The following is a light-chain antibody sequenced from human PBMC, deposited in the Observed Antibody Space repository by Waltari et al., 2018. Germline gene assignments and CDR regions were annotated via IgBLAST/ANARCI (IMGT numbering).Light chain of an antibody. Sequence: ETVLTQSPGTLSLSPGERATLSCRASQSVTSNYLAWYQQKPGQAPRLLIYGASSRATGIPDRFSGSGSGTEFTLTISRLEPEDFAVYYCQQYDNSPRYTFGQVTKLEIK. V-gene: IGKV3-20*01. CDR3: QQYDNSPRYT. CDR2: GAS. CDR1: QSVTSNY. J-gene: IGKJ2*01.